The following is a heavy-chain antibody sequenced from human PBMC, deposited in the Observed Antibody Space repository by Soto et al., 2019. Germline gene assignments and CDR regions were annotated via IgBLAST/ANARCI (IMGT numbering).Heavy chain of an antibody. Sequence: PGGSLRLSCTTSGFNFGEYSMSWVRQAPGKGLEWVGFIRSKGYGGTTEYAASVKDRFTISSDDSKGIAYLQMNSLKTEDTAVYYCTREGYDFWSGYSPSPLDVWGQGTTVTVSS. CDR2: IRSKGYGGTT. CDR3: TREGYDFWSGYSPSPLDV. J-gene: IGHJ6*02. V-gene: IGHV3-49*04. CDR1: GFNFGEYS. D-gene: IGHD3-3*01.